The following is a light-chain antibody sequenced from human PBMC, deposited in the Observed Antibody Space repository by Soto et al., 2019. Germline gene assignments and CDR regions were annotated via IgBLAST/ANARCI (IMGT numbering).Light chain of an antibody. J-gene: IGKJ1*01. CDR1: QSVSSY. CDR2: DTF. V-gene: IGKV3-11*01. Sequence: EIVLTQSPDTLSLSPGERAILSCRASQSVSSYLAWYQQKPGQALRLLIYDTFKRATGIPARFSGSGSGTDFTLTISSLEPEDFAVYYCVQRSTWPWTVGQGSKVEI. CDR3: VQRSTWPWT.